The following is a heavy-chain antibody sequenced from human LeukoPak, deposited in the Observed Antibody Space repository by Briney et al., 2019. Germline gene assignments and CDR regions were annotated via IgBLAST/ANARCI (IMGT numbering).Heavy chain of an antibody. Sequence: ASVKVSCKASGYTFTDYYMHWVRQARGQGLEWMGILNPSGGSTSYAQKFQGRVTMTRGTSTSTVYMELSSLRSDDTAIYHCARGGADYDIVSGHYLGYWGQGTLVTVSS. CDR1: GYTFTDYY. CDR3: ARGGADYDIVSGHYLGY. J-gene: IGHJ1*01. V-gene: IGHV1-46*01. D-gene: IGHD3-9*01. CDR2: LNPSGGST.